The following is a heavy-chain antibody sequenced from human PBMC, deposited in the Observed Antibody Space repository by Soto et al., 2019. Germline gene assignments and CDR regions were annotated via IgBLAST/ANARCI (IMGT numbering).Heavy chain of an antibody. CDR3: AREFECGGDCYYYYGMDV. CDR2: IIPIFGTA. D-gene: IGHD2-21*02. CDR1: GGTFSSYA. V-gene: IGHV1-69*01. Sequence: QVQLVQSGAEVKKPGSSVKVSCKASGGTFSSYAISWVRQAPGQGLEWMGGIIPIFGTANYAQKFQGRVTITADESTSTAYMELSSLRSEDTAVYYCAREFECGGDCYYYYGMDVWGQGTTVTVSS. J-gene: IGHJ6*02.